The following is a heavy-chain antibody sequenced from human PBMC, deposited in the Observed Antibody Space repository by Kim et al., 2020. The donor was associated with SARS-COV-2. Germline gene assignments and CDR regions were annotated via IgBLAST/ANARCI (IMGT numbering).Heavy chain of an antibody. CDR3: ARNVWFGELFYYYYYGMDV. Sequence: ASVKVSCKASGYTFTSYDINWVRQATGQGLEWMGWMNPNSGNTGYAQKFQGRVTMTRNTSISTAYMELSSLRSEDTAVYYCARNVWFGELFYYYYYGMDVWGQGTTVTVSS. CDR1: GYTFTSYD. J-gene: IGHJ6*02. D-gene: IGHD3-10*01. V-gene: IGHV1-8*01. CDR2: MNPNSGNT.